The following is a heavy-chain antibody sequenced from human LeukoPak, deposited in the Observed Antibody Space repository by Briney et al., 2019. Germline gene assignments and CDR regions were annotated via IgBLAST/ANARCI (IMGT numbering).Heavy chain of an antibody. CDR2: VYHSGST. CDR3: AGAYCGGDCYSGRTFDI. Sequence: SGTLTLTCAVSGGSISSSYWRSWVRQPPGKGLEWTGEVYHSGSTNYRPSLKSRVTLSVDKSKNQFSLRLNSVTAADTAVYYCAGAYCGGDCYSGRTFDIWGQGTMVTVSS. V-gene: IGHV4-4*02. D-gene: IGHD2-21*02. CDR1: GGSISSSYW. J-gene: IGHJ3*02.